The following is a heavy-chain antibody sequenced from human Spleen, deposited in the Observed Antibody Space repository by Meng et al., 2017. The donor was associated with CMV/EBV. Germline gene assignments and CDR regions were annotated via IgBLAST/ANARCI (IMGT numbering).Heavy chain of an antibody. CDR2: IYSGGST. CDR1: GFTVSSNY. D-gene: IGHD2-2*01. Sequence: GESLKISCAASGFTVSSNYMSWVRQAPGKGLEWVSVIYSGGSTYYADSAKGRFTISRDNSKNTLYLQMNSLRAEDTAVYYCARDRDAHYYYYGMDVWGQGTTVTVSS. CDR3: ARDRDAHYYYYGMDV. J-gene: IGHJ6*02. V-gene: IGHV3-53*01.